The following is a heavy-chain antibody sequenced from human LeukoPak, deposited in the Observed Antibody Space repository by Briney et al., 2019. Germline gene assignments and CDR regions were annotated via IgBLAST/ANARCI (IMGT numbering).Heavy chain of an antibody. CDR1: GGSISSGGYS. D-gene: IGHD6-13*01. CDR2: IYHSGST. Sequence: PSQTLSLTCAVSGGSISSGGYSWSWIRQPPGKGLEWIGYIYHSGSTYYNPSLKSRVTISVDTSKNQFSLKLSSVTAADTAVYYCARDSGSSSWDHFDYWGQGTLVTVSS. J-gene: IGHJ4*02. CDR3: ARDSGSSSWDHFDY. V-gene: IGHV4-30-2*01.